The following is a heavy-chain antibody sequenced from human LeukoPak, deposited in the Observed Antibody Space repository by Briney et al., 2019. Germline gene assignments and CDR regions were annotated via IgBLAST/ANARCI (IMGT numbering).Heavy chain of an antibody. CDR3: ARYCSGGSCYD. D-gene: IGHD2-15*01. CDR2: IYSGGST. J-gene: IGHJ4*02. Sequence: PGGSLRLSCAASGFTVSTNFLTWVRQAPEKGLEWVSFIYSGGSTYYADSVKGRFTISRDNSENTLYLQMNSLRAEDTAVYYCARYCSGGSCYDWGQGTLVIVSS. CDR1: GFTVSTNF. V-gene: IGHV3-66*01.